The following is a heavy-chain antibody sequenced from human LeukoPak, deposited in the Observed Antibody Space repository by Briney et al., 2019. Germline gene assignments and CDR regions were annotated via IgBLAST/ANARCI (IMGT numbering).Heavy chain of an antibody. J-gene: IGHJ4*02. CDR2: INGDGSST. D-gene: IGHD5-18*01. CDR3: ARGWLYSYAPFDY. CDR1: GFTFTTYW. V-gene: IGHV3-74*01. Sequence: PGGSLRLSCAASGFTFTTYWMHWVRQAPGKGLVWVSRINGDGSSTSYADSVKGRFTISRDNAKSTLYLQVNSLRAEDTAVYYCARGWLYSYAPFDYWGQGTLVTVSP.